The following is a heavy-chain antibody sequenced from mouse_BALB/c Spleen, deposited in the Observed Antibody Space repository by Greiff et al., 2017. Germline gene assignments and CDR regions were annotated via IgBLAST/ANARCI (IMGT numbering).Heavy chain of an antibody. J-gene: IGHJ2*01. CDR1: GYTFTSYW. CDR3: ARGEFITTATDYFDY. V-gene: IGHV1-7*01. Sequence: QVQLQQSGAELAKPGASVKMSCKASGYTFTSYWMHWVKQRPGQGLEWIGYINPSTGYTEYNQKFKDKATLTADKSSSTAYMQLSSLTSEDSAVYYCARGEFITTATDYFDYWGQGTTLTVSS. CDR2: INPSTGYT. D-gene: IGHD1-2*01.